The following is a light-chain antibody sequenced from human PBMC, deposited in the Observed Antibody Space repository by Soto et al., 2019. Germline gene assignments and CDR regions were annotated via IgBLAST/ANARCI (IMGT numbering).Light chain of an antibody. Sequence: EIVMTQSPATLSVSPGERATLSCRASQSVSRNLAWYQQKPGQAPRLLIYGASSRATGIPARFSGSGSGTEFTLTISSLQSEDFAVYFCQQYRNWPPFTFGPGTKVDIK. CDR1: QSVSRN. CDR3: QQYRNWPPFT. CDR2: GAS. V-gene: IGKV3-15*01. J-gene: IGKJ3*01.